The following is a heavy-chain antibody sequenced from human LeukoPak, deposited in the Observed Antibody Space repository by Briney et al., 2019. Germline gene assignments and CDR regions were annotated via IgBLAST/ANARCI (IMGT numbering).Heavy chain of an antibody. CDR2: SAGADST. D-gene: IGHD4-17*01. J-gene: IGHJ5*01. Sequence: GGSLRLYCAASAFTFSSYAMSWVRQAPGKWLEWVSASAGADSTYYADSVQGRFTISRDNSKNTLYLQMSGLRAEDTAVYFCARGAYGDYDSWGQGTLVTVSS. CDR1: AFTFSSYA. V-gene: IGHV3-23*01. CDR3: ARGAYGDYDS.